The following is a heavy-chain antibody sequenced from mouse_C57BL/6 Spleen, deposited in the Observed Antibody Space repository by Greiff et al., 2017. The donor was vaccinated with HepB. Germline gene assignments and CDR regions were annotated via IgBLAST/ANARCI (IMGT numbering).Heavy chain of an antibody. J-gene: IGHJ1*03. CDR2: IYPRSGNT. Sequence: VKLQESGAELARPGASVKLSCKASGYTFTSYGISWVKQRTGQGLEWIGEIYPRSGNTYYNEKFKGKATLTADKSSSTAYMELRSLTSEDSAVYFCAREEVLRYFDVWGTGTTVIVSS. V-gene: IGHV1-81*01. CDR3: AREEVLRYFDV. CDR1: GYTFTSYG.